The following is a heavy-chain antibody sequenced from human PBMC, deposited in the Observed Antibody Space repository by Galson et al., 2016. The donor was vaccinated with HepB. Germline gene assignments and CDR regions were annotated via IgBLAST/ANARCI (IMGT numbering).Heavy chain of an antibody. CDR1: GGSLSNYA. J-gene: IGHJ6*02. V-gene: IGHV1-69*13. CDR3: ARDRLWFGELATTDYYYGMDV. Sequence: SVKVSCKASGGSLSNYAITWVRQAPGQGLEWMGGVIPIHDTTNYAQKFQGRVTISADESTTTAYMELSSLRSEDTADYYCARDRLWFGELATTDYYYGMDVWGQGTTVTVSS. D-gene: IGHD3-10*01. CDR2: VIPIHDTT.